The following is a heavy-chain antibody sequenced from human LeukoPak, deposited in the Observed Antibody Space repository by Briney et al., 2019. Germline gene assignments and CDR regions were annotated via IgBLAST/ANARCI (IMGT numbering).Heavy chain of an antibody. V-gene: IGHV3-21*01. Sequence: GGSLRLSCAASGFTFSSYSMNWVRQAPGKGLEWVSSISSSSSYIYYADSVKGRFTISRDNAKNSLYLQMNSLRAEETAVYDCARTRQGGDDYWGQGTLVTVSS. D-gene: IGHD3-16*01. J-gene: IGHJ4*02. CDR1: GFTFSSYS. CDR3: ARTRQGGDDY. CDR2: ISSSSSYI.